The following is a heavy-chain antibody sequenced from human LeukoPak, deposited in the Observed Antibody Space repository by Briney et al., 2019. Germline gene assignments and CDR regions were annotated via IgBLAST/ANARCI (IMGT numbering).Heavy chain of an antibody. D-gene: IGHD3-9*01. CDR3: ARHMGYDILTGYNKEDAFDI. CDR2: IYYSGST. V-gene: IGHV4-59*08. J-gene: IGHJ3*02. Sequence: SETLSLTCTVSGGSISSYYWSWIRQPPGKGLEWIGYIYYSGSTNYNPSLKSRVTISVDTSKNQFSLMLSSVTAADTAVYYCARHMGYDILTGYNKEDAFDIWGQGTMVTVSS. CDR1: GGSISSYY.